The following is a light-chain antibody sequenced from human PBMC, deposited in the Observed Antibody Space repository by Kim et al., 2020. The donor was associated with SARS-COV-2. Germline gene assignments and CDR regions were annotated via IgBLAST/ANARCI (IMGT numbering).Light chain of an antibody. CDR1: QNVSNNF. V-gene: IGKV3-20*01. CDR2: VAS. CDR3: QHYDSSPYT. J-gene: IGKJ2*01. Sequence: EIVLTQSPGTLTLSPGERATLSCRASQNVSNNFLVWYKQKPGQATRLLNYVASRSAAGSPDRVSGSGARIHFTLTITALWTDGSSVYYGQHYDSSPYTLAQGT.